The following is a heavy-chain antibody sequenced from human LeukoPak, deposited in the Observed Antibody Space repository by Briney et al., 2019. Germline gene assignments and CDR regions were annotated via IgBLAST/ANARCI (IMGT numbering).Heavy chain of an antibody. Sequence: SETLSLTCTVSGGSISSYYWSWIRQPPGKGLEWIGYIYYSGSTNYNPSLKSRVTISVDTSKNQFSLKLSSVTAADTAVYYCARVGDSSGYRGAFGIWGQGTMVTVSS. J-gene: IGHJ3*02. CDR2: IYYSGST. CDR3: ARVGDSSGYRGAFGI. V-gene: IGHV4-59*01. D-gene: IGHD3-22*01. CDR1: GGSISSYY.